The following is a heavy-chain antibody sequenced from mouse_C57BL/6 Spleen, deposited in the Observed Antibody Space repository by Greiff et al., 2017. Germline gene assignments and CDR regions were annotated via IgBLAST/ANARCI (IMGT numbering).Heavy chain of an antibody. CDR3: ARSEGLPWAMDY. D-gene: IGHD2-4*01. CDR1: GYTFTSYW. J-gene: IGHJ4*01. V-gene: IGHV1-59*01. CDR2: IDPSDSYT. Sequence: QVQLQQPGAELVRPGTSVKLSCKASGYTFTSYWMHWVKQRPGQGLEWIGVIDPSDSYTNYNQKFKGKATLTVDTSSSTAYMQLSSLTSEDSAVYYCARSEGLPWAMDYWGQGTSVTVSS.